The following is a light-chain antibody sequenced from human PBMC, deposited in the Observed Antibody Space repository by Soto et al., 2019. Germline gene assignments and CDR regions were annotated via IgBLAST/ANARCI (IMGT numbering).Light chain of an antibody. CDR1: QSVSSY. V-gene: IGKV3-15*01. CDR2: GPS. J-gene: IGKJ1*01. CDR3: HQYQNSPRT. Sequence: EIVLTQSPATLSLSPGDRATLSYRASQSVSSYLAWYQQTPGQAPRLLIYGPSTRATGIPPRFSGSGSGTEFTLTISSLQSEDFAVYYCHQYQNSPRTXGQGTKV.